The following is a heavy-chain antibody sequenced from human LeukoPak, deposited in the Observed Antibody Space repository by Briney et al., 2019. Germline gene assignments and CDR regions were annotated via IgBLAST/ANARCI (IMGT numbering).Heavy chain of an antibody. D-gene: IGHD3-16*02. Sequence: GASVKVSCKASGYTFTGYYMHWVRQAPGQGLEWMGWINPNSGGTNYAQKFQGRVTMTRDTSISTAYMELSRLRSDDTAVYYCASPITFGGVIVVFGYWGQGTLVTVSS. CDR1: GYTFTGYY. V-gene: IGHV1-2*02. CDR3: ASPITFGGVIVVFGY. J-gene: IGHJ4*02. CDR2: INPNSGGT.